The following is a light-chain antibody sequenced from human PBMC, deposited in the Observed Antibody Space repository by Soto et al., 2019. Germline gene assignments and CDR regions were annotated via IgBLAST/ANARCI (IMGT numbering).Light chain of an antibody. Sequence: EIVLTQSPGTLSVSPGERVTLSCRASQSVDIDLAWYQQKPGQAPRLLIYGASTRATDMPGRFRGSGAGAEFTLTISSLQSEDSAVYYYQQYRGSPRTFGQGTKV. CDR3: QQYRGSPRT. CDR1: QSVDID. J-gene: IGKJ1*01. CDR2: GAS. V-gene: IGKV3D-15*01.